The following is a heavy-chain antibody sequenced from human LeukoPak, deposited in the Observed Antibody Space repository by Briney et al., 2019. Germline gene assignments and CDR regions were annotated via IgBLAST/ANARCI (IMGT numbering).Heavy chain of an antibody. CDR3: ARVAYYYDSSGAHGAFDI. Sequence: LRLSCAASGFTFSSYAMSWIRQPPGKGLEWIGYIYHSGSTYYNPSLKSRVTISVDRSKNQFSLKLSSVTAADTAVYYCARVAYYYDSSGAHGAFDIWGQGTMVTVSS. CDR1: GFTFSSYA. J-gene: IGHJ3*02. V-gene: IGHV4-30-2*01. CDR2: IYHSGST. D-gene: IGHD3-22*01.